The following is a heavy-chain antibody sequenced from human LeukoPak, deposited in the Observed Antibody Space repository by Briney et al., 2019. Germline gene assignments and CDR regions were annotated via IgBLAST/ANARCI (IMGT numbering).Heavy chain of an antibody. Sequence: GGSLRLSCAAPGFTFSSYAMSWFRQAPGKGLEWVSAISGSGGSTYYADSVKGRFTISRDNSKNTLYLQMNSLRAEDTAVYYCAKDRYYYGSGSLHWGQGTLVTVSS. D-gene: IGHD3-10*01. CDR3: AKDRYYYGSGSLH. J-gene: IGHJ4*02. CDR2: ISGSGGST. V-gene: IGHV3-23*01. CDR1: GFTFSSYA.